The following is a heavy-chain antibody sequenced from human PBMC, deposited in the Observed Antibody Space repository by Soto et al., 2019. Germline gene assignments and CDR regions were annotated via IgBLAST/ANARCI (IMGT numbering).Heavy chain of an antibody. CDR1: GFTFSSYA. V-gene: IGHV3-30-3*01. Sequence: VQLVESGGGVVQPGRSLRLSCAASGFTFSSYAMHWVRQAPGKGLEWVAVISYDGSNKYYADSVKGRFTISRDNSKNTLYLQMNSLRAEDTAVYYCARDYYDSSGYLVYWGQGTLVTVSS. CDR2: ISYDGSNK. CDR3: ARDYYDSSGYLVY. D-gene: IGHD3-22*01. J-gene: IGHJ4*02.